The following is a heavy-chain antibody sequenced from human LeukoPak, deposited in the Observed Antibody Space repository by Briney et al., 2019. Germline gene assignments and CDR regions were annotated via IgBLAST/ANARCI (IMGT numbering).Heavy chain of an antibody. Sequence: ASVKVSCKASGYTFTGYYMHWVRQAPGQGLEWMGWLNPSSGGTSYAQKFQGRVTMTRDTSISTAYMELSRLRSDDTAMYYCARDQGQFSTLDPWGQGTLVTVSS. D-gene: IGHD5-24*01. CDR2: LNPSSGGT. V-gene: IGHV1-2*02. J-gene: IGHJ5*02. CDR3: ARDQGQFSTLDP. CDR1: GYTFTGYY.